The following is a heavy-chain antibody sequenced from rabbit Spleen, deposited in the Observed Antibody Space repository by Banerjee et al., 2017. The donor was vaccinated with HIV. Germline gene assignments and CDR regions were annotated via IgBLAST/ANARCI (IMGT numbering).Heavy chain of an antibody. CDR1: GFSFSSSYY. CDR2: IYTGGGIT. D-gene: IGHD8-1*01. J-gene: IGHJ6*01. Sequence: QSLEESGGGLVQPEGSLTLTCTASGFSFSSSYYMCWVRQAPGKGLEWIGCIYTGGGITYYASWVNGRFTISKTSSTTVDLKMTSLTAADTATYFCARDTGSSFSTYGMDLWGPGTLVTVS. V-gene: IGHV1S40*01. CDR3: ARDTGSSFSTYGMDL.